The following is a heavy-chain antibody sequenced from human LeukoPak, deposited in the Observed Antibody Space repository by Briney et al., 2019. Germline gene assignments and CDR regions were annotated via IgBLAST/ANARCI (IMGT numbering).Heavy chain of an antibody. CDR1: GFTFDDYA. V-gene: IGHV3-9*01. J-gene: IGHJ5*02. CDR2: ISWNSGSI. D-gene: IGHD5-12*01. Sequence: PGGSLRLSCAATGFTFDDYAMHWVRQAPGKGLEWVSGISWNSGSIGYADSVKGRFTISRDNAKNSLYLQMNSLRAEDTAVYYCARDRWYGGYDYNWFDPWGQGTLVTVSS. CDR3: ARDRWYGGYDYNWFDP.